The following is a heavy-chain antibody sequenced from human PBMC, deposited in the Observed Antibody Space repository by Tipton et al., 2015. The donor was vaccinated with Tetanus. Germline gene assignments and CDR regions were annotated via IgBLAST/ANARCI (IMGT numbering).Heavy chain of an antibody. J-gene: IGHJ3*02. D-gene: IGHD3-16*01. CDR1: GGSISSYY. CDR3: AGNYDYVWGSYTHAFDI. Sequence: TLSLTCTVSGGSISSYYWSWIRQPPGKGLEWIGYIYYSGSTNHNPSLKSRVTISVDTSKNQFSLKLSSVTAADTAVYYCAGNYDYVWGSYTHAFDIWGQGTMVTVSS. CDR2: IYYSGST. V-gene: IGHV4-59*01.